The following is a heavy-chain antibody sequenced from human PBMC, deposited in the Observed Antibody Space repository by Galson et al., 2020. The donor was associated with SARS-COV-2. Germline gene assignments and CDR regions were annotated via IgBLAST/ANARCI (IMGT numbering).Heavy chain of an antibody. J-gene: IGHJ4*02. CDR2: ISGSGGST. Sequence: GGSLRLSCAASGFTFSSYAMSWVRQAPGKGLEWVSAISGSGGSTYYADSVKSRFTISRDNSKNTLYLQMNSLRAEDTAVYYCAKDPRGYSYGRVDYWGQGTLVTVSS. CDR1: GFTFSSYA. D-gene: IGHD5-18*01. CDR3: AKDPRGYSYGRVDY. V-gene: IGHV3-23*01.